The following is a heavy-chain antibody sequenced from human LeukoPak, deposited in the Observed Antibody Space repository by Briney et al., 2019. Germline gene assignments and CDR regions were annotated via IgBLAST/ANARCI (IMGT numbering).Heavy chain of an antibody. Sequence: GGSLRLSCAASGFTVSSNYMSWVRQAPGKGLEWVSVIYSGGSTYYADSVKGRFTISRDNSKNTLYLQMNSLRAEDTAMYYCARGGYYDSSGYPYDAFDIWGQGTMVTVSS. CDR3: ARGGYYDSSGYPYDAFDI. V-gene: IGHV3-53*01. D-gene: IGHD3-22*01. CDR1: GFTVSSNY. J-gene: IGHJ3*02. CDR2: IYSGGST.